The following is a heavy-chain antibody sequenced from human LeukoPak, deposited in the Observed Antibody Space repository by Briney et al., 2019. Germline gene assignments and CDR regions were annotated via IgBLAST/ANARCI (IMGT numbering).Heavy chain of an antibody. J-gene: IGHJ4*02. D-gene: IGHD5-24*01. Sequence: SETLSLTCIVSGGSISGYYWSWIRQPPGKGLEWIGYIYYSGSTYYNPSLKSRVTISVDTSKNQFSLKLSSVTAADTAVYYCARVRRRWLQFSHFDYWGQGTLVTVSS. CDR2: IYYSGST. V-gene: IGHV4-59*06. CDR1: GGSISGYY. CDR3: ARVRRRWLQFSHFDY.